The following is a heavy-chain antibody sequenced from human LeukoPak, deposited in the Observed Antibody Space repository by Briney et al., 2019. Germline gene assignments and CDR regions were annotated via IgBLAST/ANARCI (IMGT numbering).Heavy chain of an antibody. Sequence: SETLSLTCTVSGGSISSSSYYWGWIRQPPGKGLEWIGSIYYSGSTYYNPSLKGRVTISVDTSKNQCSLKLSSVTAADTAVYYCARRGDIVVVPAATAFDIWGQGTMVTVSS. CDR3: ARRGDIVVVPAATAFDI. CDR1: GGSISSSSYY. CDR2: IYYSGST. V-gene: IGHV4-39*01. J-gene: IGHJ3*02. D-gene: IGHD2-2*01.